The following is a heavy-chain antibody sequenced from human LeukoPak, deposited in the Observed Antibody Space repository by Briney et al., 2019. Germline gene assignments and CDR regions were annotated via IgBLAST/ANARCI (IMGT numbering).Heavy chain of an antibody. CDR2: IKQDGSEK. J-gene: IGHJ6*03. Sequence: GGSLRLSCAASGFTFSSYWMSWVRQAPGKGLEWVANIKQDGSEKYYVDSVKGRFTISRDNAKNSLYLQMNSLRAEDTAVYYCARDRASPTLYGSGSLYYYYYMDVWGKGTTVTVSS. CDR3: ARDRASPTLYGSGSLYYYYYMDV. D-gene: IGHD3-10*01. V-gene: IGHV3-7*01. CDR1: GFTFSSYW.